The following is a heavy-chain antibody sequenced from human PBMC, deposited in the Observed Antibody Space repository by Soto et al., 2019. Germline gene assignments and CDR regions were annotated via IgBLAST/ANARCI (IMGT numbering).Heavy chain of an antibody. Sequence: QVQLVQSGAEVKKPGSSVKVSCTASGGTFNNYGMGWVRQAPGQGLEWMGGIIPMIPRTNYAQKFQGRVTLTADASRSTAYMELRSLRSEDTAVYYCASWDYDVLTGYSYDDWGQGTLVTVSS. V-gene: IGHV1-69*01. J-gene: IGHJ4*02. CDR3: ASWDYDVLTGYSYDD. D-gene: IGHD3-9*01. CDR1: GGTFNNYG. CDR2: IIPMIPRT.